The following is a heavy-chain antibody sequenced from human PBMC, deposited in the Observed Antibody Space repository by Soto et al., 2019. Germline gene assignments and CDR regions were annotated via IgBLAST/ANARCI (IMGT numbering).Heavy chain of an antibody. J-gene: IGHJ3*02. D-gene: IGHD3-3*02. CDR2: INAGSGNT. CDR1: GYTFSAYT. V-gene: IGHV1-3*01. CDR3: ARDTETLGPRANDALDI. Sequence: QAQLVQSGAEMKKPGASVKVSCKAAGYTFSAYTMNWVRQAPGQSLEWMGWINAGSGNTKYSQNCQGRVSITRDTAASTGDRERTGRKSEDTAVYYCARDTETLGPRANDALDIWGQGTMVTVSS.